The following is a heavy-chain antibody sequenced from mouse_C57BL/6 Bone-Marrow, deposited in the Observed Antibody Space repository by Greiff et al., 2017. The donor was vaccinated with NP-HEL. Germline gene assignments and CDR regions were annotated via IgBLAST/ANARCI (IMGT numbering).Heavy chain of an antibody. D-gene: IGHD1-1*01. Sequence: EVQVVESGGGLVQPGGSLKLSCAASGFTFSDYYMYWVRQTPEKRLEWVAYISNGGGNTYYLDTVKGRFTISRDNAKNTLYLQMSRLKSEDTAMYYCARHKYYCPRDYAMDYWGQGTSVTVSS. V-gene: IGHV5-12*01. CDR2: ISNGGGNT. CDR1: GFTFSDYY. J-gene: IGHJ4*01. CDR3: ARHKYYCPRDYAMDY.